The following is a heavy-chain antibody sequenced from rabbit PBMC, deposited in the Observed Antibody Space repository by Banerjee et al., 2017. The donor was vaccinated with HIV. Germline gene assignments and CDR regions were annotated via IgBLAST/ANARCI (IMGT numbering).Heavy chain of an antibody. CDR3: ARGNYYTYSYAGYSYTTDAFDP. D-gene: IGHD6-1*01. CDR2: IYVGSSGNT. Sequence: QSLEESGGDLVKPGASLTLTCTASGFTLSSYWMHWIRQAPGKGLEWIACIYVGSSGNTYYAGWAKGRFPASKTSSTTVTLQMTSLTVADTATYFCARGNYYTYSYAGYSYTTDAFDPWGPGTLVTVS. J-gene: IGHJ2*01. V-gene: IGHV1S40*01. CDR1: GFTLSSYW.